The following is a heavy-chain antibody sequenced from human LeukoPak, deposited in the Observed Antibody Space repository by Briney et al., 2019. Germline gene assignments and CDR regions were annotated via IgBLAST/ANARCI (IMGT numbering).Heavy chain of an antibody. J-gene: IGHJ4*02. CDR2: FDPEDGET. D-gene: IGHD6-19*01. Sequence: ASVKVSCKVSGYTLTELSMHWVRQAPGKGLEWMGGFDPEDGETIYAQKFQGRVTMTEDTSTETAYMELSSLRSEDTAVYYCATGISQGQWVVNFDYWGQGTLVSLSS. V-gene: IGHV1-24*01. CDR3: ATGISQGQWVVNFDY. CDR1: GYTLTELS.